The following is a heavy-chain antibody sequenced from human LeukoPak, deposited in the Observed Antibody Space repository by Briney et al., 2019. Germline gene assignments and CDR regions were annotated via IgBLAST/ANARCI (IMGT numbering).Heavy chain of an antibody. J-gene: IGHJ4*02. CDR2: INHSGST. D-gene: IGHD3-22*01. CDR1: GGSFSVYY. V-gene: IGHV4-34*01. CDR3: ARVPDSSGYYHYPTPYFDY. Sequence: PSETLSLTCAVYGGSFSVYYWSWIRQPPGKGLEWIGEINHSGSTNYNPSLKSRVTISVDTSKNQFSLKLSSVTAADTAVYYCARVPDSSGYYHYPTPYFDYWGQGTLVTVSS.